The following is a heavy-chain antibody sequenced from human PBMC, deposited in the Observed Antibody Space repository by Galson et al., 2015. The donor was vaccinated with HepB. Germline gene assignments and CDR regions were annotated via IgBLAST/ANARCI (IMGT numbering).Heavy chain of an antibody. Sequence: SLRLSCAASGFTFSSYGMHWVRQAPGKGLEWVAVISYDGSNKYYADSVKGRFTISRDNSKNTLYMQMNSLRAEDTAVYYCAKQARNYDILTGYYSFPGLDAFDIWGQGTMVTVSS. D-gene: IGHD3-9*01. CDR2: ISYDGSNK. CDR3: AKQARNYDILTGYYSFPGLDAFDI. V-gene: IGHV3-30*18. J-gene: IGHJ3*02. CDR1: GFTFSSYG.